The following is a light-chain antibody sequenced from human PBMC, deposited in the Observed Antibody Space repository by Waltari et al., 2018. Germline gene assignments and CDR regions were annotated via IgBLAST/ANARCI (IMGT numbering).Light chain of an antibody. CDR3: QQSYSTPMYT. CDR1: QSISSY. CDR2: SAS. V-gene: IGKV1-39*01. J-gene: IGKJ2*01. Sequence: DIQMTQSPSSLSASVGDRVTITCLASQSISSYLNWYKQKPGKAPKLLIYSASSLQSGVPSRFSGSGSGTDFTLTISSLQPEDFATYYCQQSYSTPMYTFGQGTKLEIK.